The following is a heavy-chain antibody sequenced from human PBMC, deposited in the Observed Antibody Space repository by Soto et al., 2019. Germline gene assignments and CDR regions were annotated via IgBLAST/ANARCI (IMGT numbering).Heavy chain of an antibody. CDR2: IKSKDVGGTT. D-gene: IGHD3-22*01. Sequence: PGGSLRLSCAASGFTFSSYSMNWVRQAPGKGLEWVGRIKSKDVGGTTDYAALVKGRFTITRDDSKNSMYLQMSSLKTEDTAVYYCTTDGSVRDLDLTDSNGYISVYWGQGSPVTVSS. CDR1: GFTFSSYS. J-gene: IGHJ4*02. CDR3: TTDGSVRDLDLTDSNGYISVY. V-gene: IGHV3-15*07.